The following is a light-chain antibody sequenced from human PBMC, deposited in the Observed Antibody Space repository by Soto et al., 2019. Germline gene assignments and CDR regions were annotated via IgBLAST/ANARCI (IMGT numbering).Light chain of an antibody. V-gene: IGKV2D-29*01. CDR3: MQNTQA. CDR1: QSLLHSDGKTY. CDR2: EVS. J-gene: IGKJ5*01. Sequence: GQPASISCKSSQSLLHSDGKTYLYWDLQKPGQPPQLLIDEVSNRFSGVPDRFSVSGSGTDFTLKISRVEAEDVGVYYCMQNTQAFGQGTRLEIK.